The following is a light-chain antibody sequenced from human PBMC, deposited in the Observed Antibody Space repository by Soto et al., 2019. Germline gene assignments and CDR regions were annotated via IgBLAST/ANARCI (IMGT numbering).Light chain of an antibody. Sequence: EIVLTQSPGTLSLSPGERATLSCMASQSLSSNYLAWYQQRPGQSPRLLVYGASSRATGIPDRFSGSGFGTDFALTISRLEPEDSAVYYCPQYDNAPFTFGPGTRVGIK. J-gene: IGKJ3*01. CDR1: QSLSSNY. CDR2: GAS. V-gene: IGKV3-20*01. CDR3: PQYDNAPFT.